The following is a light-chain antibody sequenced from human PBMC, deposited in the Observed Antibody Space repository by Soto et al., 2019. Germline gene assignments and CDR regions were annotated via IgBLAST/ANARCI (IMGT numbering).Light chain of an antibody. CDR2: GNN. V-gene: IGLV1-44*01. CDR1: SSNIGSNT. CDR3: AAWDDRLNGYV. J-gene: IGLJ1*01. Sequence: QSVLTQPPSVSGTPGQRVTISCSGSSSNIGSNTVNWYQQLPGTAPKLLIYGNNQRPSGVPDRFSGSKPGTSASLAISGLQSEDEADYHCAAWDDRLNGYVFGTGTKSPS.